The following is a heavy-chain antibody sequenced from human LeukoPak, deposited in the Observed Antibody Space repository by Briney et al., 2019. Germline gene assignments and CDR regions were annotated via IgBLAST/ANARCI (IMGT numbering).Heavy chain of an antibody. CDR1: GFTFSGSA. CDR3: TTLVEPELGIPTDY. CDR2: IRSKANNYAT. Sequence: GGSLKLSCAASGFTFSGSAMYWLRQASGKGLELVGRIRSKANNYATAYAASMKGRFTISRDDSKNTAFLQMNSLKTEDTAVYYCTTLVEPELGIPTDYWGQGTLVTVSS. J-gene: IGHJ4*02. V-gene: IGHV3-73*01. D-gene: IGHD6-13*01.